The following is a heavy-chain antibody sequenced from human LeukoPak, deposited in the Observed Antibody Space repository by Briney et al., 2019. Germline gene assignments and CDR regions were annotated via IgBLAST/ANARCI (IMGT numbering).Heavy chain of an antibody. D-gene: IGHD3-10*01. J-gene: IGHJ4*02. CDR1: GFTFNNHA. Sequence: PGGSLRLSCTASGFTFNNHAMNWVRQAPGKGLEWVANIKQDGSEKYYVDSVKGRFTISRDNAKNSLYLQMNSLRAEDTAVYYCARDSPGFGRDYWGQGTLVTVSS. CDR3: ARDSPGFGRDY. V-gene: IGHV3-7*01. CDR2: IKQDGSEK.